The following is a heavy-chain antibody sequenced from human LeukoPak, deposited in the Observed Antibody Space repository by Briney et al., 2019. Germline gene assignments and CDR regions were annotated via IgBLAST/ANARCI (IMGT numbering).Heavy chain of an antibody. Sequence: GGSLRLSCAASGFTFSSSAMSWVRQAPGKGLEWVSSISGSGSGFTIHYADSVKGRFTISRDNAKNSLYLQMNSLRAEDTAVYYCVRGVPKTSYYYYYMDVWGKGTTVTVSS. V-gene: IGHV3-48*01. CDR2: ISGSGSGFTI. D-gene: IGHD4-11*01. J-gene: IGHJ6*03. CDR3: VRGVPKTSYYYYYMDV. CDR1: GFTFSSSA.